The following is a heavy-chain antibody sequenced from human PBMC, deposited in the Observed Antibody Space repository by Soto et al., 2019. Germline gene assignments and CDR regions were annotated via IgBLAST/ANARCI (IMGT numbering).Heavy chain of an antibody. J-gene: IGHJ4*02. CDR1: GGSISSSSYY. D-gene: IGHD1-7*01. V-gene: IGHV4-39*01. CDR2: IYYSGST. Sequence: SETLSLTCTVSGGSISSSSYYWGWIRQPPGKGLEWIGSIYYSGSTYYNPSLKSRVTISVDTSKNQFSLKLSSVTAADTAVYYCARTDWNYVTDGHDYWGQGTLVTVSS. CDR3: ARTDWNYVTDGHDY.